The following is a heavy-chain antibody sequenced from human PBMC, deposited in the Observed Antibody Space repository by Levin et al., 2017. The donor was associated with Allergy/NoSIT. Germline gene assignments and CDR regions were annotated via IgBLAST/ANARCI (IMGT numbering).Heavy chain of an antibody. CDR2: IYPGDSDT. D-gene: IGHD1-1*01. V-gene: IGHV5-51*01. J-gene: IGHJ6*03. Sequence: GESLKISCQGSGYSFTSYWIGWVRQMPGKGLEWMGIIYPGDSDTRYSPSFQGQVTISADKSISTAYLQWSSLKASGTDIYYCARRGTRDYYYYMDVWGKGTTVTVSS. CDR1: GYSFTSYW. CDR3: ARRGTRDYYYYMDV.